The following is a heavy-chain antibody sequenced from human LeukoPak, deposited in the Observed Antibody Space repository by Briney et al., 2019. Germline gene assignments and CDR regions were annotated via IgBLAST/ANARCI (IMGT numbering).Heavy chain of an antibody. V-gene: IGHV1-2*02. CDR1: GYTFTGYY. J-gene: IGHJ6*03. Sequence: GASVKVSCKASGYTFTGYYMHWVRQAPGQGLEWMGWINPNSGGTNYARKFQGRVTMTRDTSISTAYMELSRLRSDDTAVYYCARDYYYGSGSYYYYYYYMDVWGKGTTVAVSS. CDR3: ARDYYYGSGSYYYYYYYMDV. CDR2: INPNSGGT. D-gene: IGHD3-10*01.